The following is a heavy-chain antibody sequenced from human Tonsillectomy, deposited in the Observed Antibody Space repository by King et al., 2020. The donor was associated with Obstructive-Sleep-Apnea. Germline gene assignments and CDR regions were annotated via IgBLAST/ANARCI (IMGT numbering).Heavy chain of an antibody. CDR3: ARSKGSGWYVDYFDY. D-gene: IGHD6-19*01. CDR1: GGSFSGYY. V-gene: IGHV4-34*01. Sequence: VQLQQWGAGLLKPSETLSLTCAVYGGSFSGYYWSWIRQPPGKGLEWIGEINHSGSTNYNPSLKSRVTISVDTSKNQFSLKLSSVTAADTAVYYCARSKGSGWYVDYFDYWGQGTLVTVSS. CDR2: INHSGST. J-gene: IGHJ4*02.